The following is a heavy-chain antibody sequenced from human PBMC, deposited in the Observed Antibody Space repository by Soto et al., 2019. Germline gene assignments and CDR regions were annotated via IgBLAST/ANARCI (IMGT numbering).Heavy chain of an antibody. V-gene: IGHV3-15*07. CDR2: IKSKTDGGTT. Sequence: GGSLRLSCAASGFTFSNAWMNWVRQAPGKGLEWVGRIKSKTDGGTTDYAAPVKGRVTISRDDSKNTLYLQMNSLKTEDTAVYYCTTFHPVAILTGYYYYYYGMDVWGQGTTVTVSS. CDR3: TTFHPVAILTGYYYYYYGMDV. J-gene: IGHJ6*02. D-gene: IGHD3-9*01. CDR1: GFTFSNAW.